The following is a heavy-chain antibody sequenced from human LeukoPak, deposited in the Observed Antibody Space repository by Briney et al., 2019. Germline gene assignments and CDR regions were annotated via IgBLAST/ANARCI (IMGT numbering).Heavy chain of an antibody. Sequence: PGGSLRVSCEASGVTFNKFAMSWVPQAPGKGREWVSAICSSGATTFYADSLKGRCTISRDNSKNTLYLEMNSLGAEETAIYYCAKVSVGPLSRPTHVALYYGTDVWGQGTTVTVSS. CDR2: ICSSGATT. J-gene: IGHJ6*02. CDR3: AKVSVGPLSRPTHVALYYGTDV. V-gene: IGHV3-23*01. D-gene: IGHD2-8*01. CDR1: GVTFNKFA.